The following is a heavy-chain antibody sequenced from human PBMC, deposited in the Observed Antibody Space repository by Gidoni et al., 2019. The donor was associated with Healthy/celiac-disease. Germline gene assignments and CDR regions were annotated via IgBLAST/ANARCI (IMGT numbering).Heavy chain of an antibody. Sequence: QVQLVQSGAAVKKPGASVKVSCKASGSTFTRYYIHWVRQAPGQGLEWMGIINPSGGSTSYAQKLQGRVTMTRDTSTSTVYMELSSLRSEDTAVYYCARGPWAYCGGDCYSDAFDIWGQGTMVTVSS. J-gene: IGHJ3*02. D-gene: IGHD2-21*02. CDR3: ARGPWAYCGGDCYSDAFDI. CDR2: INPSGGST. V-gene: IGHV1-46*04. CDR1: GSTFTRYY.